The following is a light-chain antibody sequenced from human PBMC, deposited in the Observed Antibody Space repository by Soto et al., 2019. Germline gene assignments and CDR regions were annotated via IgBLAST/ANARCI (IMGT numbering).Light chain of an antibody. CDR2: EGT. J-gene: IGLJ1*01. Sequence: QSALTQPASVSGSPGQSIAVSCTGTNSDVGSYNLVSWYQQHPGKAPKLILYEGTKRPSGVSTRFSGSNSGNTASLTISGLQAEDEADYYCCSYASTTTPYVFGTGTKVTV. CDR3: CSYASTTTPYV. V-gene: IGLV2-23*01. CDR1: NSDVGSYNL.